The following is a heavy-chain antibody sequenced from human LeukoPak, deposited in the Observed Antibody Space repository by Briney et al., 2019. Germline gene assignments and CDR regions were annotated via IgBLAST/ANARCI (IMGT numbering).Heavy chain of an antibody. CDR3: AKDWHISSWYGRFDP. J-gene: IGHJ5*02. CDR1: GFTVTDNY. CDR2: ISGGGDRT. Sequence: GGSLRLSCAVSGFTVTDNYMSWVRQAPGKGLEWVSVISGGGDRTNYAQSVKGRFTISRDNFKNTLYLQMNSLRAEDTAVYYCAKDWHISSWYGRFDPWGQGTLVTVSS. V-gene: IGHV3-23*01. D-gene: IGHD6-13*01.